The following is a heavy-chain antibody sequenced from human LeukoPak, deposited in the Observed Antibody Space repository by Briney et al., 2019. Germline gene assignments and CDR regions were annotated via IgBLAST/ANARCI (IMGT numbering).Heavy chain of an antibody. D-gene: IGHD3-3*01. CDR2: ISYDGSNK. V-gene: IGHV3-30*03. Sequence: PGGSLRLSCAASGFTFSSYGMHWVRQAPGKGLEWVAVISYDGSNKYYADSVKGRFTISRDNSKNTLYLQMNSLRAEDTAVYYCARDAYYDFWGAYYTGGDYWGQGTLVTVSS. CDR1: GFTFSSYG. CDR3: ARDAYYDFWGAYYTGGDY. J-gene: IGHJ4*02.